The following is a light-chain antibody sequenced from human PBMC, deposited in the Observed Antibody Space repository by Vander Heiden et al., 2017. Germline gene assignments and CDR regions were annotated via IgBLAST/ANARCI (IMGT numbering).Light chain of an antibody. Sequence: DIVMTQSPDSLAVSLGERATINCKSSQSVLYSPNNKHNLAWYQQKPGQPPKLLIYWASTRESGVPDRFSSSGSGTDFTLTISSLQAEDVAVYYCQQDGITPITFGQGTQLEIK. J-gene: IGKJ5*01. V-gene: IGKV4-1*01. CDR2: WAS. CDR3: QQDGITPIT. CDR1: QSVLYSPNNKHN.